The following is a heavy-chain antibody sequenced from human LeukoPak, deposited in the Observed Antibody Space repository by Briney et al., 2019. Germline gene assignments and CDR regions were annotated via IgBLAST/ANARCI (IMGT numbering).Heavy chain of an antibody. J-gene: IGHJ3*02. CDR3: ARWMVRGVPYDAFDI. D-gene: IGHD3-10*01. V-gene: IGHV1-2*02. CDR2: INPNSGGT. Sequence: ASVKASCKASGYTFTGYYMHWVRQAPGQGLEWMGWINPNSGGTNYAQKFQGRVTMTRDTSISTAYMELSRLRSDDSAVYYCARWMVRGVPYDAFDIWGQGTMVTVSS. CDR1: GYTFTGYY.